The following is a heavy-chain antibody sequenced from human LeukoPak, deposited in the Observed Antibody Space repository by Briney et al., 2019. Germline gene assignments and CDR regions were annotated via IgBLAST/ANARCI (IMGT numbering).Heavy chain of an antibody. CDR1: GYTFTGYY. Sequence: GASVKVSCKASGYTFTGYYMHWVRQAPGQGLEWMGWINPNSGGTNYAQKFQGRVTMTRDTSISTAYMELSRLRSDDTAVYYCAREQERWLQLSGDFDIWGQGTMVTVSS. J-gene: IGHJ3*02. V-gene: IGHV1-2*02. D-gene: IGHD5-24*01. CDR3: AREQERWLQLSGDFDI. CDR2: INPNSGGT.